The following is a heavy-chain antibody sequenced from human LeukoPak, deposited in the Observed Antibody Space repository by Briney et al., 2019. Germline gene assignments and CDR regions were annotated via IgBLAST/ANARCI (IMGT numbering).Heavy chain of an antibody. D-gene: IGHD1-26*01. Sequence: GGSLRLSCAASGFTFDDYGMSWVRQAPGKGLEWVSGINWNGGSTGYADSVKGRFTISRDNAKNSLYLQMNSLRAEDTALYYCARDPLRIVGATQVDYWGQGTLVTVSS. CDR1: GFTFDDYG. CDR2: INWNGGST. V-gene: IGHV3-20*04. CDR3: ARDPLRIVGATQVDY. J-gene: IGHJ4*02.